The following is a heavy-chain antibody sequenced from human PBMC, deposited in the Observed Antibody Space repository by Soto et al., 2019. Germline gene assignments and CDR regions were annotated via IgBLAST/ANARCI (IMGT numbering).Heavy chain of an antibody. CDR2: ISGSGGST. D-gene: IGHD1-26*01. V-gene: IGHV3-23*01. J-gene: IGHJ4*02. Sequence: EEQLLESGGGLVQPGGSLRLSCAASGFTFSSYAMSWVRQAPGKGLEWVSGISGSGGSTYYADSVKGRFTISRDNSKNTLYLQMNSLRAEDTAVYYCAKVGWELLGGYYFDYWGQGTLVTVSS. CDR1: GFTFSSYA. CDR3: AKVGWELLGGYYFDY.